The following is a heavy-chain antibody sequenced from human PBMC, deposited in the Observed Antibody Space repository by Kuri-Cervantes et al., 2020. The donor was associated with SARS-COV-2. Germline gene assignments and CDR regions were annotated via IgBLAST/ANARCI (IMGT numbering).Heavy chain of an antibody. V-gene: IGHV1-69*13. CDR2: IIPMFGVI. CDR3: ARNLGAGDGYNRGFDY. J-gene: IGHJ4*02. D-gene: IGHD5-24*01. CDR1: GGPFRKCT. Sequence: SVKVSCKASGGPFRKCTINWVRQAPGQGLEWMGGIIPMFGVISYAQKFQGRVTITADESTSTSYMELGSLRSDDTAVYYCARNLGAGDGYNRGFDYWGQGTLVTVSS.